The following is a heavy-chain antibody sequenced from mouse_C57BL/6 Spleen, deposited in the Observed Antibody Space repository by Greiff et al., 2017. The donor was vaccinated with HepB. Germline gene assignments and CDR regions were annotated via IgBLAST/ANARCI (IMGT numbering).Heavy chain of an antibody. V-gene: IGHV1-55*01. CDR1: GYTFTSSW. J-gene: IGHJ4*01. CDR2: IYPGSGST. Sequence: QVQLQQSGAELVKPGASVKMSCKASGYTFTSSWITWVKQRPGQGLEWIGHIYPGSGSTNYNEKFKSKATLTADTSSSTAYMQLSSLTSEDSAVYCCARKLNEVAMDYWGQGTSVTVSS. CDR3: ARKLNEVAMDY.